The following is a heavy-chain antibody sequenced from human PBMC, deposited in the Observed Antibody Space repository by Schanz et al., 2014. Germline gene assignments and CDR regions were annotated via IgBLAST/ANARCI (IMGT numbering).Heavy chain of an antibody. V-gene: IGHV3-53*01. D-gene: IGHD3-10*01. J-gene: IGHJ3*02. Sequence: EVQLVASGGGLVQPGGSLRLSCAASGFAVDNYYMSCVPQAPGRGLEWVSIIFTDGRTYYADSVKGRFTIARDNSKNTLYLQMNSLRAEDTAVYYCAKGRFGELSAFDIWGQGTMVTVSS. CDR2: IFTDGRT. CDR3: AKGRFGELSAFDI. CDR1: GFAVDNYY.